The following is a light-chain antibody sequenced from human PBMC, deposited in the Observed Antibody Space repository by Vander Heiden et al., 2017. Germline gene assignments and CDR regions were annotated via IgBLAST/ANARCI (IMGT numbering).Light chain of an antibody. CDR3: QSYDSSRSGSV. CDR2: DDS. CDR1: SSNTGAGYD. J-gene: IGLJ2*01. Sequence: QSVPTQPPSVPAAPGHRVTISCTGSSSNTGAGYDVHWSQTPPGTAPHLLIYDDSNRPSGGPDRFSGSKSGTSASLAITGRQADDEADYYCQSYDSSRSGSVFGGGTKLTVL. V-gene: IGLV1-40*01.